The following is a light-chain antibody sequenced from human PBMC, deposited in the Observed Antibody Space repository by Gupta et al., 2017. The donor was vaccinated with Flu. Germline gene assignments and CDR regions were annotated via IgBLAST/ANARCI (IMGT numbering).Light chain of an antibody. V-gene: IGLV3-1*01. CDR3: QAWDGSSEV. J-gene: IGLJ3*02. Sequence: CSGDKLGNKFACWYQQKAGQSPVLVIYQDKKRPSGIPERFSGSNSGNTATLTISGTQAVDEAVYYCQAWDGSSEVFGGGTKLTVL. CDR2: QDK. CDR1: KLGNKF.